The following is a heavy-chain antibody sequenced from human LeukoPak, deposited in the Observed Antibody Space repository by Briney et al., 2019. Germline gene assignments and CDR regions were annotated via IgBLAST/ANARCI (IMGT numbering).Heavy chain of an antibody. CDR3: ARERNYYGSGSYYQNYYYYYMDV. CDR2: IFYSGST. V-gene: IGHV4-39*07. D-gene: IGHD3-10*01. J-gene: IGHJ6*03. Sequence: PSETLSLTCTVSSGSISTSNYYWGWVRQPPGKALEWIGNIFYSGSTYYSPSLKSRVTISLDTSRNQFSLKLSSVTAADTAVYYCARERNYYGSGSYYQNYYYYYMDVWGKGTTVTVSS. CDR1: SGSISTSNYY.